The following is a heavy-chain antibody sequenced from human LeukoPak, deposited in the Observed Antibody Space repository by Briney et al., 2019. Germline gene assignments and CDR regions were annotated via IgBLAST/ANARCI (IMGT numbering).Heavy chain of an antibody. Sequence: ASVKVSCKASGYTFTGYYMHWVRQAPGQGLEWMGWINPNGGGTNYAQKFLGRVTMTRDMSISTGYMELSSLRSDDTAVYYCVREYTGDLSFDHWGQGTLVTVSS. CDR1: GYTFTGYY. CDR3: VREYTGDLSFDH. D-gene: IGHD1-1*01. J-gene: IGHJ4*02. V-gene: IGHV1-2*02. CDR2: INPNGGGT.